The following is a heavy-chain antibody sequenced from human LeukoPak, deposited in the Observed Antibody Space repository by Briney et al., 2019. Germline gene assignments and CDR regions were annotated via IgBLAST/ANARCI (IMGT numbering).Heavy chain of an antibody. CDR1: GFTFTYYR. Sequence: GGSLRLSCAASGFTFTYYRMHWVRQAPGKELEWVSYINSRSTTLYYADSVKGRFTISRDNAMNSLYLEINSLRAEDTAVYYCARGTYSSGWLEFSDFDFWGQGILVTVSS. J-gene: IGHJ4*02. D-gene: IGHD6-19*01. CDR2: INSRSTTL. V-gene: IGHV3-48*01. CDR3: ARGTYSSGWLEFSDFDF.